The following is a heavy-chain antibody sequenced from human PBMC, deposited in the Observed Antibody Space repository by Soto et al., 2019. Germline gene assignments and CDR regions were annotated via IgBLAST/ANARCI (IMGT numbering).Heavy chain of an antibody. CDR3: ARGHSIFYGMDV. D-gene: IGHD2-21*01. CDR1: GFTFSDYY. Sequence: QVPLVESGGGLVKPGGSLRLSCAASGFTFSDYYMNGISQAPGKGLEWVSYISSSGTTIYYADSVKGRFTISMDNAKNSLFLQMNTLRAEDTALYYCARGHSIFYGMDVWGQGTKVTVSS. CDR2: ISSSGTTI. V-gene: IGHV3-11*01. J-gene: IGHJ6*02.